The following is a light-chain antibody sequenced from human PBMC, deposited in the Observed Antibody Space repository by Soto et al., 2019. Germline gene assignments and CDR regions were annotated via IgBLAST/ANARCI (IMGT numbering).Light chain of an antibody. CDR1: QSISNY. CDR2: AAS. Sequence: DIQMTQSPSSLSASVGDRVTITCRASQSISNYLAWYQQKPGKVPKLLIYAASTLQSGVPSRFSGSGSGTDFILTISSLQPEDVATYYCQKYNSAPLTFGGGTKVDIK. J-gene: IGKJ4*01. V-gene: IGKV1-27*01. CDR3: QKYNSAPLT.